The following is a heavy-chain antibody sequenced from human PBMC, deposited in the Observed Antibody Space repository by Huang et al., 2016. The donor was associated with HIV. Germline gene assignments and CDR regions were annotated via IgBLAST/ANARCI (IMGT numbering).Heavy chain of an antibody. D-gene: IGHD3-22*01. CDR2: INSYGSSS. J-gene: IGHJ4*02. V-gene: IGHV3-74*01. CDR1: GFTFSSYW. Sequence: EVQLVESGGGLVQPGGSLRLSCAASGFTFSSYWLHWVRQDPGKGLVWVSRINSYGSSSGYADSVKGRFTISRDNAKNTLYLQMNSLRAEDTAVYYCVRDPRIQSWLNYFDYWGQGTLVSVSS. CDR3: VRDPRIQSWLNYFDY.